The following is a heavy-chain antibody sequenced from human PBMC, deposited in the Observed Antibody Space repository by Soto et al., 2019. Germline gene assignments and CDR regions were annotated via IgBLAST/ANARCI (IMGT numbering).Heavy chain of an antibody. V-gene: IGHV1-46*01. J-gene: IGHJ4*02. D-gene: IGHD3-16*01. CDR2: INPSGGST. CDR1: GYTFTSYY. CDR3: ARGSRGLGGKGGFDY. Sequence: QVQLVQSGAEVKKPGASVKVSCKASGYTFTSYYMHWVRQAPGQGLEWMGIINPSGGSTSYAQKFQGRVTMPRDTSTSTVYMELSSLRSEDTAVYYCARGSRGLGGKGGFDYWGQGTLVTVSS.